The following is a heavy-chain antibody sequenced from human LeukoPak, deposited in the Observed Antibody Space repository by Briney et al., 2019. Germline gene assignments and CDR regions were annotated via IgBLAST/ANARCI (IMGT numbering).Heavy chain of an antibody. D-gene: IGHD5-18*01. CDR3: ARVGYGPPFEY. CDR2: ISSSSGTI. V-gene: IGHV3-48*02. J-gene: IGHJ4*02. Sequence: GGSLRLSCAASGFTFSSYSMNWVRQAPGKGLEWVSYISSSSGTIYYADSVEGRFTISRDNAKNSLYLQMSSLRDEDTAVYYCARVGYGPPFEYWGQGTLVTVSS. CDR1: GFTFSSYS.